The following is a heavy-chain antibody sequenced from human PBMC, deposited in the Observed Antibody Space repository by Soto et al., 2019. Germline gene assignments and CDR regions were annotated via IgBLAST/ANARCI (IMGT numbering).Heavy chain of an antibody. D-gene: IGHD1-1*01. V-gene: IGHV1-69*12. Sequence: QVQLVQSGAEVKKPGSSVKVSCKASGGTFSSYAISWVRQAPGQGLEWMGGIIPIFGTANYAQKFQGRVRIAADESTSRAYMELSSLRSEGTAVYYCAREGGTTKSPFDYWGQGTLVTVSS. J-gene: IGHJ4*02. CDR2: IIPIFGTA. CDR3: AREGGTTKSPFDY. CDR1: GGTFSSYA.